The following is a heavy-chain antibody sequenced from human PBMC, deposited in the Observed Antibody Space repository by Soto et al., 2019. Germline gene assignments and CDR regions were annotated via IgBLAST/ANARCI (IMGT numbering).Heavy chain of an antibody. CDR3: ARIDTSTGTIY. V-gene: IGHV3-74*01. CDR2: INSDGSTT. D-gene: IGHD1-1*01. CDR1: GFTLSSSW. Sequence: EVQLVESGGGLVQPGGSLRLSCAASGFTLSSSWMHWVRQAPGEGLLWISRINSDGSTTSYADSVKGRFTISRDNAKNTLYLQMNSRRAEDTAVYYCARIDTSTGTIYWGQGTLVTVSS. J-gene: IGHJ4*02.